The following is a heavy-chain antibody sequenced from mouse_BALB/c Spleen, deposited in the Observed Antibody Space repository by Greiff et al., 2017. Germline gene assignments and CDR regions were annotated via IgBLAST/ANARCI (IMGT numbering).Heavy chain of an antibody. Sequence: SGAELVRSGASVKLSCTASGFNIKDYYMHWVKQRPEQGLEWIGWIDPENGDTEYAPKFQGKATMTADTSSNTAYLQLSSLTSEDTAVYYCNAWEHYYAMDYWGQGTSVTVSS. CDR2: IDPENGDT. J-gene: IGHJ4*01. CDR3: NAWEHYYAMDY. D-gene: IGHD4-1*01. CDR1: GFNIKDYY. V-gene: IGHV14-4*02.